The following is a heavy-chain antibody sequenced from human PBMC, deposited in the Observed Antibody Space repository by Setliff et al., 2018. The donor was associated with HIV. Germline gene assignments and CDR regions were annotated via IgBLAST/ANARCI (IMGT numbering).Heavy chain of an antibody. Sequence: GASVKVSCKAFGYTFSTNAIHWVRQAPGQRLEWMGYINAGDDNTRYSEKFQGRVTITRDTSANTAYMELSSLRSEDTAVYYCARDPLLFLEWLSPGYPFDYWGQGTLVTVSS. V-gene: IGHV1-3*01. CDR3: ARDPLLFLEWLSPGYPFDY. D-gene: IGHD3-3*01. CDR2: INAGDDNT. J-gene: IGHJ4*02. CDR1: GYTFSTNA.